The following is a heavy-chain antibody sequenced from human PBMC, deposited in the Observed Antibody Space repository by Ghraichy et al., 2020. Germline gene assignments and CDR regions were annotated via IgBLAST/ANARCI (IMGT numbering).Heavy chain of an antibody. CDR2: INHSGST. CDR1: GGSFSGYY. V-gene: IGHV4-34*01. J-gene: IGHJ5*02. D-gene: IGHD5-12*01. CDR3: ARDRRRVASFDP. Sequence: SETPSLTCAVYGGSFSGYYWSWIRQPPGKGLEWIGEINHSGSTNYNPSLKSRVTISVDTSKNQFSLKLSSVTAADTAVYYCARDRRRVASFDPWGQGTLVTVSS.